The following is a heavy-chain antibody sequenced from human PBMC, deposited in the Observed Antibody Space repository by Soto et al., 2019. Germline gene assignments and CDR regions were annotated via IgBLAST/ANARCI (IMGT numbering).Heavy chain of an antibody. V-gene: IGHV3-33*01. CDR1: GFSFSVYG. CDR2: IWYDASKQ. CDR3: AAWAEGATEVH. J-gene: IGHJ4*02. D-gene: IGHD2-15*01. Sequence: EGSLRLSCETSGFSFSVYGMHWVHQAPGKGLEWVAVIWYDASKQFYAASVEGRFTISRDNSKAILYLQMNSLRAEDTAVYYCAAWAEGATEVHWGQGTLVTVSS.